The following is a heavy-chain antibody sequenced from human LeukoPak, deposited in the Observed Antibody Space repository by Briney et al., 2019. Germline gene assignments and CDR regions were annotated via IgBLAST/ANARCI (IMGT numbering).Heavy chain of an antibody. J-gene: IGHJ6*03. CDR3: ARGGDYYGSGGYYYYYYYMDV. CDR2: INPNSGGT. Sequence: GASVKVSCKASGYTFTGHHMHWVRQAPGQGLEWMGWINPNSGGTNYAQKFQGRVTMTRDTSIGTAYMELSRLRSDDTAVYYCARGGDYYGSGGYYYYYYYMDVWGKGTTVTISS. V-gene: IGHV1-2*02. CDR1: GYTFTGHH. D-gene: IGHD3-10*01.